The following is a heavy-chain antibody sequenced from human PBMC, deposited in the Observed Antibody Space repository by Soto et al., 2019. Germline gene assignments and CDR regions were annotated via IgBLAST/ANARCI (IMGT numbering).Heavy chain of an antibody. J-gene: IGHJ4*02. Sequence: PSETLSLTCTVSGGSISSDGYYWSWIRQHPGKGLDWIAYIYHSGSAYYNPSLKSRVSISVDTSKNQFSLKLSSVTAADTAVYFCARGLYGDYAMPNFDYWGQGTLVTVSS. CDR2: IYHSGSA. D-gene: IGHD4-17*01. V-gene: IGHV4-31*03. CDR3: ARGLYGDYAMPNFDY. CDR1: GGSISSDGYY.